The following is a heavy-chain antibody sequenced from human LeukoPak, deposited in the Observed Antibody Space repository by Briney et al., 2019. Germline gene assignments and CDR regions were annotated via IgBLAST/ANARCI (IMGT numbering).Heavy chain of an antibody. J-gene: IGHJ4*02. D-gene: IGHD1-1*01. CDR2: ISSSSSYI. Sequence: PGGSLRLSCAASGFTFSSYSMNWVRQAPGKGLEWVSSISSSSSYIYYADSVKGRFTISRDNAKNSLYLQMNSLRAEDTAVYYCARDSFPLVQLERHPIYYFDYWGQGTLVTVSS. CDR3: ARDSFPLVQLERHPIYYFDY. V-gene: IGHV3-21*01. CDR1: GFTFSSYS.